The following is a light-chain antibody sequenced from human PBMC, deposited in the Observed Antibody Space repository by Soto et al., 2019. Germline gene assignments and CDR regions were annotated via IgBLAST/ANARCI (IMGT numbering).Light chain of an antibody. CDR1: QSISDT. CDR3: QQHDILPIT. V-gene: IGKV3-20*01. CDR2: GAS. J-gene: IGKJ5*01. Sequence: EIVLTQSPATLSLSPGERATLSCRASQSISDTLAWYQQKPGQAPRLLIYGASTRAPGFPDRFSGAGSGTDFTLTISRLEPEDFALYYCQQHDILPITFGQGTRLEIK.